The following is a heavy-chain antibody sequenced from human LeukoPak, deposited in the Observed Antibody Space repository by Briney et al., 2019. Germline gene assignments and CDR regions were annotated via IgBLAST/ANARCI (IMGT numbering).Heavy chain of an antibody. CDR1: GFTFSSYG. Sequence: AGGSLRLSCAASGFTFSSYGMHWVRQAPGKGLEWVAFIRYDGSNKYCADSVKGRFTISRDNSKNTLYLQMNSLRAEDTAVYYCAKDLWMATIRAPDYWGQGTLVTVSS. D-gene: IGHD5-24*01. V-gene: IGHV3-30*02. CDR2: IRYDGSNK. J-gene: IGHJ4*02. CDR3: AKDLWMATIRAPDY.